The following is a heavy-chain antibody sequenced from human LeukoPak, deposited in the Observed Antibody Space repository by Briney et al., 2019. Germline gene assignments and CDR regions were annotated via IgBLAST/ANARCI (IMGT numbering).Heavy chain of an antibody. Sequence: ASVKVSCKASGYTFTRYYIHWVRQAPGQGLEWMGRINPNTGDTNFAQKFKGRVTVTRDTSITTAYMELSRLRSDDAAVYYCARGDYYSGYAGAYYDCWGQGTLVTVSS. CDR3: ARGDYYSGYAGAYYDC. CDR1: GYTFTRYY. CDR2: INPNTGDT. J-gene: IGHJ4*02. V-gene: IGHV1-2*06. D-gene: IGHD5-12*01.